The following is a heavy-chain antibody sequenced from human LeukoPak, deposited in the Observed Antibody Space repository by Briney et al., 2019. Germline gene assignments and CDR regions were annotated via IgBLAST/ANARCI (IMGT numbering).Heavy chain of an antibody. D-gene: IGHD3-10*01. Sequence: GASVKVSCKASGYTFARYGISWVRQAPGQGLEWMGWISAYNGNTNYAQKLQGRVTMTTDTSTSTAYMELIRLRNDDAAVYYCARGFGPDNWFDPWGQGTLVTVSS. J-gene: IGHJ5*02. CDR3: ARGFGPDNWFDP. V-gene: IGHV1-18*01. CDR2: ISAYNGNT. CDR1: GYTFARYG.